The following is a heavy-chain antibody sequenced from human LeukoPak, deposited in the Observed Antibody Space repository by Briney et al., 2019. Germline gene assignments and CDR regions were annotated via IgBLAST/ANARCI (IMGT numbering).Heavy chain of an antibody. D-gene: IGHD4-17*01. Sequence: PGGSLRLSCAASGFTFSSYAMHWVRQAPGKGLEWVAVISYDGSNKYYADSVKGRFTISRDNAKNSLYLQMNSLRAEDTALYYCAKASEYGDSRLGYWGQGTLVTVSS. CDR3: AKASEYGDSRLGY. CDR1: GFTFSSYA. V-gene: IGHV3-30*04. CDR2: ISYDGSNK. J-gene: IGHJ4*02.